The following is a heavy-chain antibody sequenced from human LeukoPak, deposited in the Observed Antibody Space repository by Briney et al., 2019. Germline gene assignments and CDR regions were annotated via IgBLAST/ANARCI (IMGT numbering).Heavy chain of an antibody. Sequence: QAGGSLRLSCAASGFTFSSYAMSWVRQAPGKGLDWVSVIRGSGGDTYYADSVKGRFTISRDNSKNTLYLQMNNLRAGDTAVYYCAKSRYGSGSYYAGDYWGQGTLVTVSS. V-gene: IGHV3-23*01. CDR2: IRGSGGDT. CDR1: GFTFSSYA. CDR3: AKSRYGSGSYYAGDY. D-gene: IGHD3-10*01. J-gene: IGHJ4*02.